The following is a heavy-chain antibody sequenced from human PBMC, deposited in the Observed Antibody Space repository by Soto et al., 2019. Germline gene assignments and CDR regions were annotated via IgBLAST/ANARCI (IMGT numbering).Heavy chain of an antibody. D-gene: IGHD2-2*02. Sequence: GESLKISCKGSGYSFTSYWIGGVREMPGKGLEWRGIIYPGDSDTRYSPSFQGQVNLSADKSIRTAYLQWSSLKASDTAMYYCARLKTYCSSTSCYTRGYXXXXMDVWGQGTTVTAP. V-gene: IGHV5-51*01. J-gene: IGHJ6*02. CDR2: IYPGDSDT. CDR1: GYSFTSYW. CDR3: ARLKTYCSSTSCYTRGYXXXXMDV.